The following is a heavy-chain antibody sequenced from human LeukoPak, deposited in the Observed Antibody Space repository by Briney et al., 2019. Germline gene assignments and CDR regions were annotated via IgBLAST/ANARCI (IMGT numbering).Heavy chain of an antibody. CDR2: ISSGDRT. D-gene: IGHD3-9*01. CDR1: GFTFSSYA. CDR3: AKDATASPYFHWFDN. V-gene: IGHV3-23*01. Sequence: GGSLRLSCAASGFTFSSYAMNWVRQAPGKGLEWVAGISSGDRTFHAESVKGRFTISRDKSKDTLYLQMNSLRAEDTAVYYCAKDATASPYFHWFDNWGQGTQVIFSS. J-gene: IGHJ4*02.